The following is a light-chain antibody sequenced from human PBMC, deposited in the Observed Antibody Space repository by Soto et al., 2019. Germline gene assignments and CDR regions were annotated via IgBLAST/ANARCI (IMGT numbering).Light chain of an antibody. CDR2: GAS. CDR1: QSVNRN. V-gene: IGKV3-15*01. CDR3: QQYYNWRT. Sequence: EIVLTQSPGTLSLSPGERATLSCRASQSVNRNIAWSQQKPGQAPRLLIYGASTRATGVPARFSGSGSGTEFTLTISSLQSEDFAVYYCQQYYNWRTFGQGTNVEIK. J-gene: IGKJ1*01.